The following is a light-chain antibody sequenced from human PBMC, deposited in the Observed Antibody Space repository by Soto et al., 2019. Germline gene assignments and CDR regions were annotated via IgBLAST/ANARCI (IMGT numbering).Light chain of an antibody. CDR1: QSVSGNY. Sequence: EVVMTQSAGAVSLSPGEAATLSCRASQSVSGNYLAWYQQKPGQSPRLVIYDASSRATGIPDRFSGSGSGTDFTLTISRLEPEDFAVYYCQQRNSWPPTFTFGQGTRLENK. CDR3: QQRNSWPPTFT. J-gene: IGKJ5*01. CDR2: DAS. V-gene: IGKV3D-20*02.